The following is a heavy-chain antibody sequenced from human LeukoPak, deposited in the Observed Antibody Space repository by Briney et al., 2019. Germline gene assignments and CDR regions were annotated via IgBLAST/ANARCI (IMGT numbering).Heavy chain of an antibody. J-gene: IGHJ4*02. CDR1: GFTFSSCV. CDR2: ISNSGDGT. V-gene: IGHV3-23*01. D-gene: IGHD2-2*02. Sequence: PGGSLRLSCAASGFTFSSCVMNWVRQAPGKGLEWVSAISNSGDGTYYADSVKGRFTISRDNSKNTLYLQMNSLRAEDTAVYYCAKSPTAIRGFIDYWGQGTLVTVSS. CDR3: AKSPTAIRGFIDY.